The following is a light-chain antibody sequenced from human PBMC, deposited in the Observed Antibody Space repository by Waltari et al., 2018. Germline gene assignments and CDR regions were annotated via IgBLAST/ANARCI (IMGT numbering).Light chain of an antibody. Sequence: DIQMTQSPSFLSASVGDTVTFSCRSSQPILTYLHWYQETPGKAPKLLIYKVATLHSGVPSRFSGSGSGTEFTLTISSLEPEDFADYFCQQSYTVLGTFGRGTKLEI. CDR1: QPILTY. CDR2: KVA. CDR3: QQSYTVLGT. J-gene: IGKJ2*01. V-gene: IGKV1-39*01.